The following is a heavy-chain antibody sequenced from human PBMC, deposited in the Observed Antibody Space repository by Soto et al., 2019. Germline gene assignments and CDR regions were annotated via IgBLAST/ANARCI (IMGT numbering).Heavy chain of an antibody. CDR2: INAGNGNT. Sequence: QVQLVQSGAEVKKPGASVKVSCKASGYTFTSYAMHWVRQAPGQRLEWMGWINAGNGNTKYSQKFQGRVTITRDTXXSTAYMELSSLRSEDTAVYYCAREEYSSGSRHFDYWGQGTLVTVSS. CDR3: AREEYSSGSRHFDY. CDR1: GYTFTSYA. J-gene: IGHJ4*02. V-gene: IGHV1-3*01. D-gene: IGHD6-19*01.